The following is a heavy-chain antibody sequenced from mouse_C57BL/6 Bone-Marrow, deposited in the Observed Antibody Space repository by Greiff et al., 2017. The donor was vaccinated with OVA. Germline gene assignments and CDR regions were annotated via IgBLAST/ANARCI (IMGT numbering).Heavy chain of an antibody. CDR3: ARINYWYFDV. V-gene: IGHV5-17*01. Sequence: DVKLVESGGGLVKPGGSLKLSCAASGFTFSDYGMHWVRQAPEKGLEWVAYISSGSSTIYYADPVKGRFTISRKNAKDTLFLQMTGLRSEDTAMYYCARINYWYFDVWGTGTTVTVSS. CDR2: ISSGSSTI. J-gene: IGHJ1*03. CDR1: GFTFSDYG.